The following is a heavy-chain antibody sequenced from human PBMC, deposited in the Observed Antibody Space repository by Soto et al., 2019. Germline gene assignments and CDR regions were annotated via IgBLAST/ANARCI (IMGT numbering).Heavy chain of an antibody. CDR2: ISYDGSNK. J-gene: IGHJ4*01. V-gene: IGHV3-30*18. D-gene: IGHD6-13*01. CDR3: AKDRAGYSSSPTDY. Sequence: GGSLRLSCAASGFTFSSYGMHWVRQAPGKGLEWVAVISYDGSNKYYADSVKGRFTISRDNSKNTLYLQMNSLRAEDTAVYYCAKDRAGYSSSPTDYWGHGTLVTVSS. CDR1: GFTFSSYG.